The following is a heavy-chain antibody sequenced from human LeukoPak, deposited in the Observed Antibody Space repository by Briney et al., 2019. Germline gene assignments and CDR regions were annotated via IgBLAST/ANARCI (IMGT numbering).Heavy chain of an antibody. CDR1: GGSISSYY. J-gene: IGHJ4*02. D-gene: IGHD4-17*01. CDR3: ARGLGTTVTTYSYFDY. V-gene: IGHV4-34*01. Sequence: PSETLSLTCTVSGGSISSYYWSWIRQPPGKGLEWIGEINHSGSTNYNPSLKSRVTISVDTSKNQFSLKLSSVTAADTAVYYCARGLGTTVTTYSYFDYWGQGTLVTVSS. CDR2: INHSGST.